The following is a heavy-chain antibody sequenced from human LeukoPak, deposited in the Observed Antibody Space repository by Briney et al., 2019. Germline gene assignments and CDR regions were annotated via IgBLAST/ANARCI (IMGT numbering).Heavy chain of an antibody. CDR2: IYYSGST. CDR1: GGSISSGDYY. J-gene: IGHJ5*02. D-gene: IGHD2-15*01. Sequence: SETLSLTCTVSGGSISSGDYYWSWIRQPPGKGLEWIGYIYYSGSTYYNPSLKSRVTISVDTSKNQFSLKLSSVTAADTAVYYCARACSGGSCYSGWFDPWGQGTLVTVSS. V-gene: IGHV4-30-4*01. CDR3: ARACSGGSCYSGWFDP.